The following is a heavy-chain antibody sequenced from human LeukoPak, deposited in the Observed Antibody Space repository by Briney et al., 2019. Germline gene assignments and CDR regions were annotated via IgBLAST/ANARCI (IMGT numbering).Heavy chain of an antibody. J-gene: IGHJ4*02. D-gene: IGHD3-16*01. CDR3: AKARKGDTRAFDY. Sequence: PGGSLRLSCAASGFTFSSYAMSWVRQAPGKGLEWVSDISGSGGSTYYADSVKGRFTISRDNSKNTLYLQMNGQRAEDTAVYYGAKARKGDTRAFDYWGQGTLVTVSS. V-gene: IGHV3-23*01. CDR1: GFTFSSYA. CDR2: ISGSGGST.